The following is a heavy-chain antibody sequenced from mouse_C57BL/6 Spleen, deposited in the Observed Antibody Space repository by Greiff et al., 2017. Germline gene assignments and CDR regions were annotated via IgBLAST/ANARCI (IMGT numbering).Heavy chain of an antibody. V-gene: IGHV1-82*01. CDR1: GYAFSSSW. D-gene: IGHD4-1*01. CDR3: ARSQNKLYYFDY. J-gene: IGHJ2*01. CDR2: IYPGDGDT. Sequence: VQLQESGPELVKPGASVKISCKASGYAFSSSWMNWVKQRPGKGLEWIGRIYPGDGDTNYNGKFKGKATLTADKSSSTAYMQLSSLKSEDSAVYFCARSQNKLYYFDYWGQGTALTVSS.